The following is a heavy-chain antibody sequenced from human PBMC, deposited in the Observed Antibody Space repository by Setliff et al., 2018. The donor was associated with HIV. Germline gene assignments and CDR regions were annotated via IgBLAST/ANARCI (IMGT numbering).Heavy chain of an antibody. V-gene: IGHV1-2*06. CDR1: GYSFTGYY. J-gene: IGHJ4*02. CDR2: INPKSGAT. D-gene: IGHD2-2*01. Sequence: ASVKVSCKASGYSFTGYYVNWVRQAPGQGLEWMGRINPKSGATNLAQKFQGRATLTRDTSVTTVYMELTSLRSDDTAVYYCARKDGVGYCDSNSCYGIGPIDFWGQGGQVTVSS. CDR3: ARKDGVGYCDSNSCYGIGPIDF.